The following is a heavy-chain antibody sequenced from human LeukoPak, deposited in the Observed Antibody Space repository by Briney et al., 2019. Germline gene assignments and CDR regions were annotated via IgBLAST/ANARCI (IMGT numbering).Heavy chain of an antibody. Sequence: PSETLSLTCAVYGGSFSGYYWSWIRQPPGKGLEWIGEINHSGSTNYNPSPKSRVTISVDTSKNQFSLKLSSVTAADTAVYYCARRNYYGSGSYYIPPDYYYYMDVWGKGTTVTISS. CDR2: INHSGST. CDR3: ARRNYYGSGSYYIPPDYYYYMDV. V-gene: IGHV4-34*01. D-gene: IGHD3-10*01. J-gene: IGHJ6*03. CDR1: GGSFSGYY.